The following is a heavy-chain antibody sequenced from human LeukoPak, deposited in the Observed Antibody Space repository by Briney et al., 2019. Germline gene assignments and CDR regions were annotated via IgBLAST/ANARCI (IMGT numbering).Heavy chain of an antibody. V-gene: IGHV1-8*01. D-gene: IGHD2/OR15-2a*01. Sequence: ASVKVSCKASGYSFTSYGVNWVRQATGQGLEWMGWMNLMSGDTVYAQKFQGRVTITWNTPLTTAYMELSSLTSEDTAVYYCAISMAHPYTYGMDVWGQGTTVTVPS. CDR3: AISMAHPYTYGMDV. CDR2: MNLMSGDT. CDR1: GYSFTSYG. J-gene: IGHJ6*02.